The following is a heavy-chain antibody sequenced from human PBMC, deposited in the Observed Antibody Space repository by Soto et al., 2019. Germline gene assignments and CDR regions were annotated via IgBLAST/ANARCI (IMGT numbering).Heavy chain of an antibody. Sequence: QVQLVESGGGVVQPGRSLRLSCAASGFTFSSYGMHWVRQAPGKGLEWVAVISYDGSNKYYADSVEGRFTISRDNSKNTLYLQMNSLRAEDTAVYYCAKDLLRPGRAYGMDVWGQGTKVTVSS. CDR2: ISYDGSNK. CDR3: AKDLLRPGRAYGMDV. V-gene: IGHV3-30*18. D-gene: IGHD6-25*01. J-gene: IGHJ6*02. CDR1: GFTFSSYG.